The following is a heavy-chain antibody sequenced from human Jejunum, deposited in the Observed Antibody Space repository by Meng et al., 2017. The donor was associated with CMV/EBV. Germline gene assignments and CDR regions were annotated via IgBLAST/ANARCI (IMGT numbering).Heavy chain of an antibody. D-gene: IGHD3-22*01. V-gene: IGHV4-4*02. Sequence: LTCAVAGDSFSSDVWWRWVRQPPGKGLEWIGEMHHGGTTTYNPSLKSRVTISLDESKTEFSLKLSSPTAADTAVYYCGRNGYYSVDYWGQGALVTVSS. CDR2: MHHGGTT. J-gene: IGHJ4*02. CDR1: GDSFSSDVW. CDR3: GRNGYYSVDY.